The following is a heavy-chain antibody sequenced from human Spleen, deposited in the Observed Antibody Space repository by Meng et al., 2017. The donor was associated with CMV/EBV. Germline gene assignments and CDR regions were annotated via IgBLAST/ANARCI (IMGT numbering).Heavy chain of an antibody. Sequence: GGSLRLSCVASDFTFTRYSMNWVRQAPGKGLEWVSSTSTSSDYIYYADSLKGRFTISRDNTKNSLFLQMNSLRVEDTAVYYCARGGRGFYYYGMDVWGQGTTVTVSS. CDR1: DFTFTRYS. V-gene: IGHV3-21*01. J-gene: IGHJ6*02. CDR2: TSTSSDYI. CDR3: ARGGRGFYYYGMDV.